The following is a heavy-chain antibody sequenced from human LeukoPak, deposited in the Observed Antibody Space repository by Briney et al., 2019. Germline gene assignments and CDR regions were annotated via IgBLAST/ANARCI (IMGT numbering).Heavy chain of an antibody. D-gene: IGHD5-18*01. V-gene: IGHV5-10-1*01. J-gene: IGHJ4*02. CDR2: IDPSDSYT. Sequence: GESLKISCKGSGYSFTSYWISWVRQMPGKGLEWMGRIDPSDSYTNYSPSFQGHVTISADKSISTAYLQWSSLKASDTAMYYCVYSYGFLEFSGWGQGTLVTVSS. CDR1: GYSFTSYW. CDR3: VYSYGFLEFSG.